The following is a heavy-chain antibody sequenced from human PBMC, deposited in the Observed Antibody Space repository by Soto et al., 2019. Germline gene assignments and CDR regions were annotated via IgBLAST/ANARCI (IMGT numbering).Heavy chain of an antibody. V-gene: IGHV2-5*02. CDR1: GFSLSTSGVG. J-gene: IGHJ4*02. CDR2: IYWDDDK. CDR3: AHSDTFYYGSGSWVDY. D-gene: IGHD3-10*01. Sequence: ITLKESGPTLVKPTQTLTLTCTFSGFSLSTSGVGVGWIRQPPGKALEWLALIYWDDDKRYSPSLKSRLTITKDPSKLQVVLTMTNLDPVDTATYYCAHSDTFYYGSGSWVDYCGQGTLVTVSS.